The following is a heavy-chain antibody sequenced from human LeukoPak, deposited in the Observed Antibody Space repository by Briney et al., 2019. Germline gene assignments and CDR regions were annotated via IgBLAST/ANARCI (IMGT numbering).Heavy chain of an antibody. V-gene: IGHV3-74*01. Sequence: GGSLRLSCAASGFTFSSYWMHWVRQAPGKGLVWVSRSNSDGFTTNYADSVTGRFTISRDNAKNTLYLQMNSLRAGDTAVYYCVREGVSSSWNNWYFDLWGRGTLVTVSS. CDR3: VREGVSSSWNNWYFDL. D-gene: IGHD6-13*01. CDR1: GFTFSSYW. J-gene: IGHJ2*01. CDR2: SNSDGFTT.